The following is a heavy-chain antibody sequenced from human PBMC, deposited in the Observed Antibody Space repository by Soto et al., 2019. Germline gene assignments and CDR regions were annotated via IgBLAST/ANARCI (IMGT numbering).Heavy chain of an antibody. CDR2: ISAYNGNT. CDR3: ARVDIVVVPATRTYYYYYGMDV. CDR1: GYTFSSYG. J-gene: IGHJ6*02. D-gene: IGHD2-2*01. Sequence: GASVKVSCKASGYTFSSYGISWVRQAPGQGLGGVGWISAYNGNTNYAQKLQGRVTMTTDTSTSTAYMELRSLRSDDTAVYYCARVDIVVVPATRTYYYYYGMDVWGQGTTVTVSS. V-gene: IGHV1-18*01.